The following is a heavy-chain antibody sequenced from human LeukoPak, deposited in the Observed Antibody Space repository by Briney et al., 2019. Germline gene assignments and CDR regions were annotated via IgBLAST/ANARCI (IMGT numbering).Heavy chain of an antibody. CDR2: IRYDGSNK. V-gene: IGHV3-30*02. Sequence: PGGSLRLSCAASGFTFSSYGMHWVRQAPGKGLEWVAFIRYDGSNKYYADSVKGRFTISRDNSKNTLYLQMNSLRAEDTAVYYCAKDVNYGSGSPDYWGQGTLVTVSS. CDR1: GFTFSSYG. CDR3: AKDVNYGSGSPDY. J-gene: IGHJ4*02. D-gene: IGHD3-10*01.